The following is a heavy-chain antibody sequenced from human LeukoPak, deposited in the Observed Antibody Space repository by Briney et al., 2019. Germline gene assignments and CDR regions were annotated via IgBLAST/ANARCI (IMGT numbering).Heavy chain of an antibody. V-gene: IGHV1-2*02. Sequence: ASVKVSCKASGYTFTSYGISWVRQAPGQGLEWMGWINPNSGGTNYAQKFQGRVTMTRDTSISTAYMELSRLRSDDTAVYYCARLYILTGYYWFDPWGQGTLVTVSS. CDR2: INPNSGGT. CDR1: GYTFTSYG. CDR3: ARLYILTGYYWFDP. J-gene: IGHJ5*02. D-gene: IGHD3-9*01.